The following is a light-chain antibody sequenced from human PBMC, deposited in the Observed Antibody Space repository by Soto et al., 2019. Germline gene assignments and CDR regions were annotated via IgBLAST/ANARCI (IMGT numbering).Light chain of an antibody. V-gene: IGKV1-5*03. CDR1: QSISSW. J-gene: IGKJ2*01. Sequence: DIQMTQSPSTLSASIGDRVTITCRASQSISSWLAWYQQRPGKAPKLLIYKASSLEGGVPSRFSGSGSGTEFPLTISSLQPDDFATYYCQQYNSYSYTFGQGTKLEIK. CDR2: KAS. CDR3: QQYNSYSYT.